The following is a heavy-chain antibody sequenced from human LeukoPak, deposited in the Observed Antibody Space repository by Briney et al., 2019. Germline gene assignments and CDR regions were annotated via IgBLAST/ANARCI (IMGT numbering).Heavy chain of an antibody. J-gene: IGHJ4*02. CDR3: ARDSGRFYIDY. D-gene: IGHD5-12*01. Sequence: GGSLRLSCAASGFTFSHYWMTWVRQAPGKGLEWVANIKQDGSEKYYVDSLKGRFTISRDNAKNSLYLQINSLRADDTAIYYRARDSGRFYIDYWGQGTLVTVSS. CDR1: GFTFSHYW. CDR2: IKQDGSEK. V-gene: IGHV3-7*03.